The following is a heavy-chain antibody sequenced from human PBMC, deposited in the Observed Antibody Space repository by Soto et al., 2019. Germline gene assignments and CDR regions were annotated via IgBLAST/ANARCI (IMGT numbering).Heavy chain of an antibody. D-gene: IGHD3-3*01. CDR1: GGSISSSNL. CDR3: ARDSYDFWSGYAGVRYYGMDV. V-gene: IGHV4-4*02. CDR2: IYHSGST. J-gene: IGHJ6*02. Sequence: SETLSLTCAVSGGSISSSNLWSCVRQPPGKGVDWIGEIYHSGSTNYNPSLKSRVTISVDKSKNQFSLKLSSVTAADTAVYYCARDSYDFWSGYAGVRYYGMDVWGQGTTVTVSS.